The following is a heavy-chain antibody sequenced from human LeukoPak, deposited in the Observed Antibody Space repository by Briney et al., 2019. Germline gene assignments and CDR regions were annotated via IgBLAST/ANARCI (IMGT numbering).Heavy chain of an antibody. CDR2: ISGSGGST. D-gene: IGHD3-22*01. CDR3: VKARYYYDSSGGYYFDY. J-gene: IGHJ4*02. Sequence: GGSLRLSCAASGFTFSSYAMSWVRQAPGKGLEWVSAISGSGGSTYYADSVKGRFTISRDNSKNTLYLQMNSLRAEDTAVYYCVKARYYYDSSGGYYFDYWGQGTLVTVSS. V-gene: IGHV3-23*01. CDR1: GFTFSSYA.